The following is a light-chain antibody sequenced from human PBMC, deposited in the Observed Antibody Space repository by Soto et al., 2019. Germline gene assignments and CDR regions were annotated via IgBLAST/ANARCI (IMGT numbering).Light chain of an antibody. CDR2: DVS. V-gene: IGLV2-14*03. CDR3: SSYTTSSTYV. Sequence: QSVLTQPASVSGSPGQSITISCTETSSDVGEYKYVSWYQQHPGTAPKLIVYDVSNRPSGVSNRFSGSKSGSTASLTISGLQAEDEADYYCSSYTTSSTYVFGSGTKVTVL. J-gene: IGLJ1*01. CDR1: SSDVGEYKY.